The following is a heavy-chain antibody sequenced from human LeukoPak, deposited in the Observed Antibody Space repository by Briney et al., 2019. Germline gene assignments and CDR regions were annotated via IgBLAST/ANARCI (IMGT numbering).Heavy chain of an antibody. CDR1: GFTFSSYA. V-gene: IGHV3-23*01. D-gene: IGHD3-22*01. CDR3: AKEGTYYYDSSGSFDY. J-gene: IGHJ4*02. Sequence: PGGSLRLSCAASGFTFSSYAMSWVRQAPGKGLEWVSAISGSGGSTYYADSVKGRFTISRDNSKNTLYLQMNNLRAEDTAVYYCAKEGTYYYDSSGSFDYWGQGTLVTVSS. CDR2: ISGSGGST.